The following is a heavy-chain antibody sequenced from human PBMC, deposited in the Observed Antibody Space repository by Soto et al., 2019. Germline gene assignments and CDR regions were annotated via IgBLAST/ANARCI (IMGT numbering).Heavy chain of an antibody. CDR1: GGSISSSSYY. V-gene: IGHV4-39*01. CDR3: ASPKTYYYDSSGYAQFDY. CDR2: IYYSGST. Sequence: SETLSLTCTVSGGSISSSSYYWGWIRQPPGKGLEWIGSIYYSGSTYYNPSLKSRVTISVDTSKNQFSLKLSSVTAADTAVYYCASPKTYYYDSSGYAQFDYWGQGTLVTVS. J-gene: IGHJ4*02. D-gene: IGHD3-22*01.